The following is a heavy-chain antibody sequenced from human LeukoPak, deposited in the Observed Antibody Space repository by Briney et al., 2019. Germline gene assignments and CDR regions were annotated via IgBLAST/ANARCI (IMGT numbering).Heavy chain of an antibody. CDR2: ISGNSGTT. CDR1: GFTFSSYG. CDR3: AKEVVMNYYFDY. J-gene: IGHJ4*02. D-gene: IGHD3-22*01. Sequence: GGSLRLSCAASGFTFSSYGMSWVRQAPGKGLEWVSGISGNSGTTYYADSVKGRFTISRDNSKNTLYLQMNSLRAEDTAVYYCAKEVVMNYYFDYWGQGTLVTVSS. V-gene: IGHV3-23*01.